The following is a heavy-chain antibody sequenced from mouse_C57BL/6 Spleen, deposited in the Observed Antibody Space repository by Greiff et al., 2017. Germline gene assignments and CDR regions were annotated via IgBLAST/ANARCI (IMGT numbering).Heavy chain of an antibody. CDR1: GYAFSSSW. Sequence: VQLQQSGPELVKPGASVKISCKASGYAFSSSWMNWVKQRPGKGLEWIGRIYPGDGDTNYKGKFKGKATLTADKSSSTAYMQLSSLTSEDSAVYFCARDDGYYVLFAYWGQGTLVTVSA. J-gene: IGHJ3*01. CDR2: IYPGDGDT. CDR3: ARDDGYYVLFAY. V-gene: IGHV1-82*01. D-gene: IGHD2-3*01.